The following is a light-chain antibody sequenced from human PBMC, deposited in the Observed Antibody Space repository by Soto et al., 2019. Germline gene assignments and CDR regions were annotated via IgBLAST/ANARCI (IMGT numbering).Light chain of an antibody. CDR3: QQHKRYPVT. CDR2: DAS. Sequence: DIQMTQSPSTLSASVGDRVTITCRASQTIDIWLSWYQQKPGKAPKLLIYDASNLNSGVPSRFSGSGSGTELTLTISSLQPDDFGTYYCQQHKRYPVTFGGGTKVEIK. J-gene: IGKJ4*01. CDR1: QTIDIW. V-gene: IGKV1-5*01.